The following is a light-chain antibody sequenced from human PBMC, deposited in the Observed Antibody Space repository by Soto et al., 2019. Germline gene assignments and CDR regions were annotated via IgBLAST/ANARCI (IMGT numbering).Light chain of an antibody. CDR3: SSEPNSTPLV. Sequence: QSVLTQPASVSGSPGQSITVSCTGTSSDVGGSNFFSWYQQHPGKAPKLMIYDVSNRPSGVSDRFSGSKSGNTASLTISGLQADDDADYYCSSEPNSTPLVFGGGTKVTVL. V-gene: IGLV2-14*03. J-gene: IGLJ2*01. CDR2: DVS. CDR1: SSDVGGSNF.